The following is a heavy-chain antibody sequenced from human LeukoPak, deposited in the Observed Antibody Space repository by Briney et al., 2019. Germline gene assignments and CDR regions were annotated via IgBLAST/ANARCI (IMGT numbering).Heavy chain of an antibody. CDR2: INWNGGST. CDR3: ARRRVTVIRGVDITSYYFDY. D-gene: IGHD3-10*01. J-gene: IGHJ4*02. V-gene: IGHV3-20*04. Sequence: GGSLRLSCAASGFTFDDYGMSWVRQAPGKGLEWVSGINWNGGSTGYADSVKGRFTISRENAKNFLFLQMNSLRAEDAALYYCARRRVTVIRGVDITSYYFDYWGQGTLVTVSS. CDR1: GFTFDDYG.